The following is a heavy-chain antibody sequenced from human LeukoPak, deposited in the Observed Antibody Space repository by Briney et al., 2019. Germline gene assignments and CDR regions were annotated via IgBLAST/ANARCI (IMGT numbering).Heavy chain of an antibody. V-gene: IGHV3-48*03. CDR3: ARGDPHADL. Sequence: PGGSLRLSHAASGFDLNTYEMNWVRQAPGKGLEWIADITISGHTKNYADSVKGRFTISRDNAGTSLYLQMNSLRVEDTGVYYCARGDPHADLWGQGTLVTVSS. CDR2: ITISGHTK. CDR1: GFDLNTYE. J-gene: IGHJ5*02.